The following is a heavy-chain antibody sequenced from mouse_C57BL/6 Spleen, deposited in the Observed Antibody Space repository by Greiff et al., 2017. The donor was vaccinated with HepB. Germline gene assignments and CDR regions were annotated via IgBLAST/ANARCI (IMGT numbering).Heavy chain of an antibody. CDR2: INPSSGYT. CDR1: GYTFTSYT. Sequence: QVHVKQSGAELARPGASVKMSCKASGYTFTSYTMHWVKQRPGQGLEWIGYINPSSGYTKYNQKFKDKATLTADKSSSTAYMQLSSLTSEDSAVYYCARSNGNYLAWFAYWGQGTLVTVSA. D-gene: IGHD2-1*01. V-gene: IGHV1-4*01. J-gene: IGHJ3*01. CDR3: ARSNGNYLAWFAY.